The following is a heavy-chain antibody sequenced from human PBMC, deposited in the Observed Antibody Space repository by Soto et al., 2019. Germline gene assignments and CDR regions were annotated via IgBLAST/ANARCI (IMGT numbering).Heavy chain of an antibody. CDR2: IYPGDSDT. J-gene: IGHJ4*02. CDR1: GYTFTTYW. Sequence: PGESLILYRHGPGYTFTTYWIAWVRQTPGKGLEWMGIIYPGDSDTRYRPSFQGQVTISVDKSISTAYLQWSSLLASDTAMYYCARGYCGSTSCYGYFDNWGQGTLVTVSS. V-gene: IGHV5-51*01. CDR3: ARGYCGSTSCYGYFDN. D-gene: IGHD2-2*01.